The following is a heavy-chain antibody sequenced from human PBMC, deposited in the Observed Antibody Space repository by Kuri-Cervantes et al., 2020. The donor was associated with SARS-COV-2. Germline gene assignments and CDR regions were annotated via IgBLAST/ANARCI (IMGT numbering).Heavy chain of an antibody. J-gene: IGHJ3*02. CDR2: IYYSGST. D-gene: IGHD3-3*01. CDR1: GGSLSSYY. V-gene: IGHV4-59*08. Sequence: SETLSLTCTVSGGSLSSYYWSWIRQPPGKGLEWIGYIYYSGSTNYNPSLKSRVTISVDTSKNQFSLKLSSVTAADTAVYYCARQTQNEMITIFGVIIMSDAFDIWGQGTMVTVSS. CDR3: ARQTQNEMITIFGVIIMSDAFDI.